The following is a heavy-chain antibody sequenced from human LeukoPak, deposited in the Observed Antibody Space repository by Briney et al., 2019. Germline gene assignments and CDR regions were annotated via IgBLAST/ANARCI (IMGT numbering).Heavy chain of an antibody. CDR1: GGSFSGYY. V-gene: IGHV4-34*01. J-gene: IGHJ5*02. CDR3: ARARINWFDP. Sequence: SETLSLTCAVYGGSFSGYYWSWIRQPPGKGLEWIGEINHSGSTNYNPSLKSRVTISVDTSKNQFSLKLSSVTAADTAVYYCARARINWFDPWGQGTLVTVSP. CDR2: INHSGST. D-gene: IGHD3-16*01.